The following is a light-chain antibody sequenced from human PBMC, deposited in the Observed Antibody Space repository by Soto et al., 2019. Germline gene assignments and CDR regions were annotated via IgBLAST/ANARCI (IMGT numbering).Light chain of an antibody. Sequence: EIVLTQSPATLSLSPGERATFSCRASQSVSSDLVWYQQKPGQAPRLLIYDASNRATGVPARFSDSGSGTDFTLTISSLEPEDFAVYYCQQRTNWPPLTFGGGTKVEIK. CDR3: QQRTNWPPLT. CDR1: QSVSSD. CDR2: DAS. J-gene: IGKJ4*01. V-gene: IGKV3-11*01.